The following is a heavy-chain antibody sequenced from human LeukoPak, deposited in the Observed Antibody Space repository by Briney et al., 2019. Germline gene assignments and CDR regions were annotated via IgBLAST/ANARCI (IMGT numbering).Heavy chain of an antibody. J-gene: IGHJ4*02. CDR3: ARGRWLQLPDY. CDR1: GGSISGYY. V-gene: IGHV4-59*01. Sequence: PSETLSLTCTVSGGSISGYYWSWIRQAPGKGLEWIGYIHDSGSTDYNPSLKSRVTISIDTSRNQFSLRVSSVTAADTAVYYCARGRWLQLPDYWGQGALVTVSS. D-gene: IGHD5-24*01. CDR2: IHDSGST.